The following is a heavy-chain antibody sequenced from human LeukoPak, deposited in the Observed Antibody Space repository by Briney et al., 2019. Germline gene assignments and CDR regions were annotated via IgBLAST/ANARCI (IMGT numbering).Heavy chain of an antibody. CDR2: IYPGDPDT. CDR3: ATIRITMVRGVITALDY. V-gene: IGHV5-51*01. Sequence: GESLKISCKGSGYSFTSYWIGWVRQMPGKGLEWMGIIYPGDPDTRYSPSFQGQVTISADKSISTAYLQWSSLKASDTAMYYCATIRITMVRGVITALDYWGQGTLVTVSS. CDR1: GYSFTSYW. D-gene: IGHD3-10*01. J-gene: IGHJ4*02.